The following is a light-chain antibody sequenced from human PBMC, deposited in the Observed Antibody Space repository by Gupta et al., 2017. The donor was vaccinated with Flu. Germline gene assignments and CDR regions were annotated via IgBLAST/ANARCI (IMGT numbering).Light chain of an antibody. CDR3: QQYYWTPYT. CDR2: WAS. Sequence: MVMPQSRDPLPVSLGEKAKIKCTSSQSVLYRSNNKNYLAWYQQTPGHPPKLLNYWASTPEPGVPNRFSGSGSGTDFTTTISSLQAEDAAVYCCQQYYWTPYTFGQGTKLEIK. CDR1: QSVLYRSNNKNY. V-gene: IGKV4-1*01. J-gene: IGKJ2*01.